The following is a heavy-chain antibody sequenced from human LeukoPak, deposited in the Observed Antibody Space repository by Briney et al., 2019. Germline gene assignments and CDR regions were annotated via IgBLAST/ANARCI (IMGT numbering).Heavy chain of an antibody. D-gene: IGHD4-23*01. V-gene: IGHV3-7*01. CDR1: GFTFSSYC. Sequence: GVSLRLSCAASGFTFSSYCMSWVRQAPGKGLEWVANIKQDGSEKYYVDSVKGRFTISRDNAKNSLYLQMNSLRAEDTAVYYCARESYGGNWLDYWGQGTLVTVSS. CDR2: IKQDGSEK. CDR3: ARESYGGNWLDY. J-gene: IGHJ4*02.